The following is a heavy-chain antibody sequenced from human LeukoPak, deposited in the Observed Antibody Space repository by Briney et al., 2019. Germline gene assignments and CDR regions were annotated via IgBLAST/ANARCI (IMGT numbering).Heavy chain of an antibody. D-gene: IGHD3-3*01. CDR3: AKAIRDYYNMDV. CDR2: ISGDGGST. V-gene: IGHV3-43*02. J-gene: IGHJ6*02. CDR1: GFTFDDYA. Sequence: PGGSLRLSCAASGFTFDDYAMHWVRHAPGKGLEWVSLISGDGGSTYYADSVKGRFTISRDNSKHSLYLQINSLRTEDTALYYCAKAIRDYYNMDVWGQGTTVTVSS.